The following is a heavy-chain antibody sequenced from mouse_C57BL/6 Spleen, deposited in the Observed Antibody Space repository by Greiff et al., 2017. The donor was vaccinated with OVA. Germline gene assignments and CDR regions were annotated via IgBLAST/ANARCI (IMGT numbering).Heavy chain of an antibody. D-gene: IGHD2-4*01. Sequence: QVQLQQSGAELARPGASVKLSCKASGYTFTSYGISWVKQRTGQGLEWIGEIYPRSGNTYYNEKFKGKATLTADKSSSTAYMELRSLTSEDSAVYFCARFQDYDYDERSDYWGQGTTLTVSS. V-gene: IGHV1-81*01. CDR3: ARFQDYDYDERSDY. J-gene: IGHJ2*01. CDR2: IYPRSGNT. CDR1: GYTFTSYG.